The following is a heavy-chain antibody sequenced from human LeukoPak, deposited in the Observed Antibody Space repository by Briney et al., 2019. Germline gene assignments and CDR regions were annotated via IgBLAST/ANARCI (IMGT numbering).Heavy chain of an antibody. CDR2: ISSSSSYI. D-gene: IGHD2-2*02. J-gene: IGHJ4*02. Sequence: GGSLRLSCAASGFTFSSYAMSWVRQAPGKGLEWVSSISSSSSYIYYADSVKGRFTISRDNAKNSLYLQMNSLRAEDTAVYYCARDLRTVRYCSSTSCYNGGVFGYWGQGTLVTVSS. CDR1: GFTFSSYA. CDR3: ARDLRTVRYCSSTSCYNGGVFGY. V-gene: IGHV3-21*01.